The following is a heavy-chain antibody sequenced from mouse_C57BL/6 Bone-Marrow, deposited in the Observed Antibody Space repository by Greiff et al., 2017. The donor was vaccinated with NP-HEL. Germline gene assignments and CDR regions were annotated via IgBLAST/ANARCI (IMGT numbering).Heavy chain of an antibody. Sequence: EVQLQQSGPGLVKPSQSLSLTCSVTGYSITSGYYWNWIRQFPGNKLEWMGYISYDGSNNYNPSLKNRISITRDTSKNQFFLKLNSVTTEDTATYYCARDYYGSSYAFAYWGQATLVTVSA. CDR2: ISYDGSN. V-gene: IGHV3-6*01. CDR1: GYSITSGYY. CDR3: ARDYYGSSYAFAY. J-gene: IGHJ3*01. D-gene: IGHD1-1*01.